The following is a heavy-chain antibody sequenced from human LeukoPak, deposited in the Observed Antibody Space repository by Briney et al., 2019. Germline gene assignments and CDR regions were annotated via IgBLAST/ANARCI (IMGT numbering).Heavy chain of an antibody. CDR2: INPNSDYT. D-gene: IGHD2-21*01. CDR3: AVAPGDY. J-gene: IGHJ4*02. CDR1: GGTFSSYA. V-gene: IGHV1-2*02. Sequence: ASVKVSCKASGGTFSSYAISWVRQAPGQGLEWMGWINPNSDYTFYAQKLQGRVTLTRDTSISTVYMELTTLTSDDTALYYCAVAPGDYWGQGTLVSVSA.